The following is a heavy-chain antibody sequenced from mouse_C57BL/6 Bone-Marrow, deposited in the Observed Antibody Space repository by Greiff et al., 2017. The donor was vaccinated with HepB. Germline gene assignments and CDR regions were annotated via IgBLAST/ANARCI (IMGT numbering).Heavy chain of an antibody. D-gene: IGHD2-1*01. V-gene: IGHV1-64*01. CDR1: GYTFTSYW. J-gene: IGHJ4*01. CDR3: ANYYYLRAMDY. CDR2: IHPNSGST. Sequence: QVQLQQSGAELVKPGASVKLSCKASGYTFTSYWMHWVKQRPGQGLEWIGMIHPNSGSTNYNEKFKSKATLTVDKSSSTAYMQLSSLTSEDSAVYYCANYYYLRAMDYWGQGTSVTVSS.